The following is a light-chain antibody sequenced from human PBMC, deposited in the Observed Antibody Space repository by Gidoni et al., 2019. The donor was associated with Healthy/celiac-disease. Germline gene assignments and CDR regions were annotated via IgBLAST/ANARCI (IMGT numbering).Light chain of an antibody. Sequence: QSALTQPHSASGSPGQSVTISCTGTSSDVCGYNYVSWYQQHPGKAHKLMIYEVSKRPSGVPDRFFGSKAGNTASLTVSGLQAEDEADYYCSSYAGSNNYVFGTGTKVTVL. CDR1: SSDVCGYNY. CDR3: SSYAGSNNYV. V-gene: IGLV2-8*01. J-gene: IGLJ1*01. CDR2: EVS.